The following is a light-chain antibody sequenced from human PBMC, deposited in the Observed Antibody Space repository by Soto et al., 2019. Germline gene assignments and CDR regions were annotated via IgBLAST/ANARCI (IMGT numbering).Light chain of an antibody. CDR1: QGISSY. CDR3: QQLNSYPYT. CDR2: AAS. Sequence: IQLTQSRSCLSASVGDRVSVTYRASQGISSYLAWYQQKPGKAPKLLIYAASTLQSGVPSRFSGSGSGTDLTLTISSLQPEDFATYYCQQLNSYPYTFGQGTKLEIK. J-gene: IGKJ2*01. V-gene: IGKV1-9*01.